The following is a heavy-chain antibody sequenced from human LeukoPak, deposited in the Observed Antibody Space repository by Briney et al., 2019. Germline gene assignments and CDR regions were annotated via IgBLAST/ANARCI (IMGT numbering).Heavy chain of an antibody. V-gene: IGHV3-15*01. CDR2: IKSKTDGGTT. CDR3: TTPANDGDY. Sequence: GGSLRLSCAASGFTFSSYAMSWVRQAPGKGLEWVGRIKSKTDGGTTDYAAPVKGRFTTSRDDSKNTLYLQMNSLKTEDTAVYYCTTPANDGDYWGQGTLVTVSS. CDR1: GFTFSSYA. J-gene: IGHJ4*02. D-gene: IGHD1-1*01.